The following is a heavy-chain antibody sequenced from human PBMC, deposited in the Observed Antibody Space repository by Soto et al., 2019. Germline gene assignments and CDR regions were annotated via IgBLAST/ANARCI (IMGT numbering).Heavy chain of an antibody. CDR2: IASTGARS. CDR1: GFTFSSYA. CDR3: ARTIIDPYDSGGVCYFLDF. J-gene: IGHJ4*02. D-gene: IGHD2-21*02. V-gene: IGHV3-23*01. Sequence: PGGSLRLSCAASGFTFSSYAMNWVRQAPGKGLEWVSAIASTGARSLYADSVKGRFTASRDATKNTLHLQMNSLRADDTAIYYCARTIIDPYDSGGVCYFLDFWGQGTPVTVSS.